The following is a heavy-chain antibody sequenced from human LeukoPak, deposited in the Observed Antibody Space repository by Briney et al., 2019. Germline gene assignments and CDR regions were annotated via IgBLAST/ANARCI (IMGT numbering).Heavy chain of an antibody. Sequence: SETLSLTCTVSGGSISSGGYYWSWIRQHPGKGLEGIGYIYYSGSTHYNPSLKSRVTISVDTSKNQFSLKLSSVTAADTAVYYCARVSSSGYYPFDYWGQGTLVTVSS. CDR2: IYYSGST. V-gene: IGHV4-31*03. J-gene: IGHJ4*02. CDR1: GGSISSGGYY. CDR3: ARVSSSGYYPFDY. D-gene: IGHD3-22*01.